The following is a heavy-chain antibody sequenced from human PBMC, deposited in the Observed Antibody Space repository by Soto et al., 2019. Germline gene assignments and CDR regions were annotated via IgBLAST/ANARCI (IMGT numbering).Heavy chain of an antibody. CDR2: IYPGDSDT. V-gene: IGHV5-51*01. Sequence: GESLKISCKGSGYSFTSCWIGWVRQMPGKGLEWMGIIYPGDSDTRYSPSFQGQVTISADKSISTAYLQWSSLKASDTAMYYCARHVGRGYCSGGSYYSEDYYGMDVWGQGTTVTVSS. J-gene: IGHJ6*02. CDR1: GYSFTSCW. CDR3: ARHVGRGYCSGGSYYSEDYYGMDV. D-gene: IGHD2-15*01.